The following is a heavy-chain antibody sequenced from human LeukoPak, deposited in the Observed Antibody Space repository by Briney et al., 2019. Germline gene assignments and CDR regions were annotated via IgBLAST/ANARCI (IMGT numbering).Heavy chain of an antibody. Sequence: SETLSLTCTVSGGSISISSYYWSWIRQPPGKGLEWIGYIYYTGTTNYNPSLKSRVTISVDRSTNQFSLKLSSVTAADTAVYFCARTRFDSSGYYPYYFDYWGQGTLVTVSS. CDR1: GGSISISSYY. V-gene: IGHV4-61*05. CDR2: IYYTGTT. J-gene: IGHJ4*02. D-gene: IGHD3-22*01. CDR3: ARTRFDSSGYYPYYFDY.